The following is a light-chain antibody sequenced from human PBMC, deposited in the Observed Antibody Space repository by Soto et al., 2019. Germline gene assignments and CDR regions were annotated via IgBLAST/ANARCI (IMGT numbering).Light chain of an antibody. J-gene: IGLJ2*01. CDR2: DVS. V-gene: IGLV2-14*01. CDR3: SSYTSSGVV. CDR1: SSDVGGYNY. Sequence: QSVLTQPASVSGSPGQSITISCTGTSSDVGGYNYVSWYQQHPDKAPKLMIYDVSNRPSGVSNLFPGSKSGNTASLPISGRQAEDEADYYCSSYTSSGVVFGGGTQLTVL.